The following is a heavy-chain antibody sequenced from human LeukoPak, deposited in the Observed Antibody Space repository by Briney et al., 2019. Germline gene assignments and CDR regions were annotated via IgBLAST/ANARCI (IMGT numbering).Heavy chain of an antibody. D-gene: IGHD3-10*02. CDR2: ISSSGSII. CDR3: AELGITMIGGV. CDR1: VFTFSGYA. V-gene: IGHV3-48*03. J-gene: IGHJ6*04. Sequence: TLRLSCAASVFTFSGYAMEAVRQAPGKGLEWVSYISSSGSIIYYADSVKSRFTISRDNAKNSLYLQMNSLRAEDTAVYYCAELGITMIGGVWGKGTTVTISS.